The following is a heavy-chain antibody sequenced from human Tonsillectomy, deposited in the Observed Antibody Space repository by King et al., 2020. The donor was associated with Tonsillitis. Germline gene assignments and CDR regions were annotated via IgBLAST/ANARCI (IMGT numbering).Heavy chain of an antibody. CDR3: AHLDSGGYYSDAFDI. V-gene: IGHV2-5*01. CDR2: IYWNDDK. J-gene: IGHJ3*02. D-gene: IGHD3-22*01. CDR1: GFSLSTSGVG. Sequence: ITLKESGPTLVKPTQTLTLTCTFSGFSLSTSGVGVGWIRQPPGKALEWLALIYWNDDKRYSPSLKSRFTITKDTAKNQVVLIMTNMDPVDTATYYCAHLDSGGYYSDAFDIWGQGTMVTVSS.